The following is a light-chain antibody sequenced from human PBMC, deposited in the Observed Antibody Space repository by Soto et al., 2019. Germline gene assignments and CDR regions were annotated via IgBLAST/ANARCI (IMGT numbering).Light chain of an antibody. CDR3: QQYNIYPLT. CDR2: AAS. V-gene: IGKV1D-16*01. J-gene: IGKJ4*01. CDR1: QDINSY. Sequence: DVQMTQSPSSLSASVGDRVTITCRASQDINSYLAWYQQKPGNAPKSLIYAASSLQTGVLSRFSGSESGTDFTLTISNLQPEDSATYYCQQYNIYPLTFGGGTKVEIK.